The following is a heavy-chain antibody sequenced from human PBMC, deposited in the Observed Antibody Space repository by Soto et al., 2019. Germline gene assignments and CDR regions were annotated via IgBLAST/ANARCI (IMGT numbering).Heavy chain of an antibody. D-gene: IGHD3-10*01. CDR2: IWYDGSDK. CDR1: GFTFSSYG. Sequence: QVQLVESGGGVVQPGRSLRLSCAASGFTFSSYGMHWVRQAPGKGLEWVAVIWYDGSDKYYADSVKGQFTISRDNSKNTLYLQMNSLRGEDTAVYYCARDPRGIAGTDAFDIWGQGTMVTVSS. V-gene: IGHV3-33*01. J-gene: IGHJ3*02. CDR3: ARDPRGIAGTDAFDI.